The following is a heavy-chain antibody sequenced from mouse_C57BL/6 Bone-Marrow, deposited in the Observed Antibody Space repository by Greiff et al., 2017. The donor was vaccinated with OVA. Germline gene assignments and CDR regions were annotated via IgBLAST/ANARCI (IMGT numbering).Heavy chain of an antibody. V-gene: IGHV5-6*01. CDR3: ARQDLYGSAWFAY. D-gene: IGHD2-2*01. Sequence: EVQLVESGGDLVKPGGSLKLSCAASGFTFSSYGMSWVRQTPDKRLEWVATISSGGSYTYYPDSVKGRFTISRDNAKNTLYLQMSSLKSEDTAMYYCARQDLYGSAWFAYWGQGTLVTVSA. J-gene: IGHJ3*01. CDR2: ISSGGSYT. CDR1: GFTFSSYG.